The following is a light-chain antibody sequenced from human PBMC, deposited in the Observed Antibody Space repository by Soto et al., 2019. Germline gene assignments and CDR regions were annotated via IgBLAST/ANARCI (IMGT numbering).Light chain of an antibody. J-gene: IGLJ1*01. Sequence: QSALTQPPSASGSPGQSVTISCTGTSSDVGGFNYVSWYQHHPGKAPKLLIYEVTKRPSGVPDRFSGSKSGNTASLTVSGLQAEDEADYYCSSYAGGYNPSFGTGTKVTVL. V-gene: IGLV2-8*01. CDR1: SSDVGGFNY. CDR2: EVT. CDR3: SSYAGGYNPS.